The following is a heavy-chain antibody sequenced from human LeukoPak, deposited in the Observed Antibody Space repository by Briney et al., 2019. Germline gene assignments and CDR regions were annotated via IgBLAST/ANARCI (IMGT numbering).Heavy chain of an antibody. CDR2: INHSGST. V-gene: IGHV4-34*01. CDR1: GGSFSGYY. CDR3: ATYYYDSSGSPHDAFDI. D-gene: IGHD3-22*01. J-gene: IGHJ3*02. Sequence: YPSETLSLTCAVYGGSFSGYYWSWIRQPPGKGLEWIGGINHSGSTNYNPSLKSRVTISVDTSKNQFSLKLSSVTAADTAVYYCATYYYDSSGSPHDAFDIWGQGTMVTVSS.